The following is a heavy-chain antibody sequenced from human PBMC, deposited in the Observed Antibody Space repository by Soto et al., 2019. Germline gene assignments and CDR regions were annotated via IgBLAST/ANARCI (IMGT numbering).Heavy chain of an antibody. V-gene: IGHV3-48*03. J-gene: IGHJ4*02. Sequence: EVQLVESGGGLVQPGGSLRLSCAASGFTFSSYEMNWVRQAPGKGLEWVSYISSSSSSIYAADSVKGRLTISRDNAKNSLYLQMNSLRVDDTAVYYCARGSAFDYWGQGTLVTVSS. CDR3: ARGSAFDY. CDR2: ISSSSSSI. CDR1: GFTFSSYE.